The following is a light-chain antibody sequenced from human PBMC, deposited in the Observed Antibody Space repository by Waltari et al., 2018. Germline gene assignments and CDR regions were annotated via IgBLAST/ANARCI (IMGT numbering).Light chain of an antibody. J-gene: IGKJ2*01. CDR3: QQYSALPYT. CDR1: QSVLDNANNRNY. V-gene: IGKV4-1*01. Sequence: DIVMTQSPDSLAVSLGARATINCKSSQSVLDNANNRNYLSWYQQKSGQPPKVLFYWASSRTSGVPDRFSASGTWANFTLTITGLQAEDVGLYYCQQYSALPYTFGQGTKLEVK. CDR2: WAS.